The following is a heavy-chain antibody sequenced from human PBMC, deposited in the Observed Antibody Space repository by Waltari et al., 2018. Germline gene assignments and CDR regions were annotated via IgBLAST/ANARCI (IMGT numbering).Heavy chain of an antibody. CDR3: ARLLSSSWYSINWFDP. D-gene: IGHD6-13*01. CDR2: IYYSGST. J-gene: IGHJ5*02. CDR1: GGSISRRSSY. Sequence: QLQLQDAGPGLVKPSETLSLTCTVSGGSISRRSSYWGWIRQPPGKGLEWIGSIYYSGSTYYNPSLKSRVTISVDTSKNQFSLKLSSVTAADTAVYYCARLLSSSWYSINWFDPWGQGTLVTVSS. V-gene: IGHV4-39*07.